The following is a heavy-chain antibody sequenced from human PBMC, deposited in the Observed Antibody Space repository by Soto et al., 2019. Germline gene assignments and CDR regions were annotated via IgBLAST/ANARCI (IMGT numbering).Heavy chain of an antibody. CDR3: AGRSGSSDY. Sequence: GGSLRLSCAASGFTFSNYTMHWVRQAPGKGLEWVTLISYDEIDKYYADAVKGRFTISRDNSKNTLFLQMDSLRAEDTAVYYCAGRSGSSDYWGQGTLVTVSS. J-gene: IGHJ4*02. D-gene: IGHD3-10*01. CDR1: GFTFSNYT. CDR2: ISYDEIDK. V-gene: IGHV3-30*04.